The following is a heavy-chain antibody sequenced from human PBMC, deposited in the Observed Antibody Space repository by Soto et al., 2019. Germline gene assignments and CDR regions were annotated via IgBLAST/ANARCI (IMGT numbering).Heavy chain of an antibody. CDR2: IYHSGST. CDR3: ARELERIDY. D-gene: IGHD1-1*01. J-gene: IGHJ4*02. V-gene: IGHV4-38-2*02. CDR1: GYSISSGYY. Sequence: KASETLSLTCAVSGYSISSGYYWGRIRQPPGKGLGWIGSIYHSGSTYYNPSLKSRVTISVDTSKNQFSLKLSSVTAADTAVYYCARELERIDYWGQGTLVTVSS.